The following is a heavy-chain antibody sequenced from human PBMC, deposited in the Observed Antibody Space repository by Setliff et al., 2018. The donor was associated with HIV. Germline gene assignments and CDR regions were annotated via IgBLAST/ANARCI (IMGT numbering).Heavy chain of an antibody. CDR1: GGTFSSYA. Sequence: SVKVSCKASGGTFSSYAISWVRQAPGQGLEWMGGIIPIFGTANYAQKFQGRVTITADKSTSTAYMELSSLRSEDTAVYYCASTSSTKTLPDAFDIWGQGTMVTVSS. V-gene: IGHV1-69*06. D-gene: IGHD2-2*01. CDR3: ASTSSTKTLPDAFDI. J-gene: IGHJ3*02. CDR2: IIPIFGTA.